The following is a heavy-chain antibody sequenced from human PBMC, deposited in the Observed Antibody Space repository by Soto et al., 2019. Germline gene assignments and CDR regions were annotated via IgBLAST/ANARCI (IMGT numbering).Heavy chain of an antibody. V-gene: IGHV1-3*05. Sequence: QVHLVQSGAEEKKPGASVKVSCKASGYTFSSFTIHWVRQAPGQRLEWMGWINAGTGNTKYSRKFQGRVTITRDTSASTAYMELGSLRSEDTAVYYCAREYDSSGYYYVAYWGQGTLVTVSS. D-gene: IGHD3-22*01. CDR3: AREYDSSGYYYVAY. CDR2: INAGTGNT. CDR1: GYTFSSFT. J-gene: IGHJ4*02.